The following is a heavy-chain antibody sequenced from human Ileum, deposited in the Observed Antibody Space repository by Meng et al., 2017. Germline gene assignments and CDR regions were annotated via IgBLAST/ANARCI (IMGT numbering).Heavy chain of an antibody. J-gene: IGHJ4*02. D-gene: IGHD3-22*01. CDR1: GTW. CDR3: ATSNDRDVYYLGY. V-gene: IGHV4-4*02. CDR2: IFQSGRT. Sequence: QVHLQESGPGLGEPSGTVSLTCAVSGTWWSWVRQPPGKGLEWIGEIFQSGRTNYNPSLKSRVTISIDKSKSQISLQLSAVTAADTAVYSCATSNDRDVYYLGYWGQGTLVTVSS.